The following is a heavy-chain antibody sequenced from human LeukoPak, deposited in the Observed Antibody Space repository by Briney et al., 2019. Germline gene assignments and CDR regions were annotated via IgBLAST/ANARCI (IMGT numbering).Heavy chain of an antibody. D-gene: IGHD1-20*01. CDR2: IGNSGDVT. CDR1: GFTFNSYA. J-gene: IGHJ4*02. CDR3: ARGIPGDY. V-gene: IGHV3-23*01. Sequence: GGSLRLSCAASGFTFNSYAMSWVRQAPGKGLEWVSGIGNSGDVTYYAGSVKGRFTISRDNSKNTLYLQMNNLRAEDTAVYYCARGIPGDYWGQGTLVTVSS.